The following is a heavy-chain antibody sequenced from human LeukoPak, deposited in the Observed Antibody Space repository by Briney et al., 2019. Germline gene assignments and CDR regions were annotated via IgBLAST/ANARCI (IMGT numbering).Heavy chain of an antibody. CDR3: ARDDGYSYGPFDY. CDR1: GGSISGYH. Sequence: PSETLSLTCTVTGGSISGYHWNWIRQSPGKGLEWIANIFYTGNADYNPSLKSRVTISVDTSKNQFSLKLNSVTAADTAVYYCARDDGYSYGPFDYWGQGTLVTVSS. CDR2: IFYTGNA. J-gene: IGHJ4*02. D-gene: IGHD5-18*01. V-gene: IGHV4-59*01.